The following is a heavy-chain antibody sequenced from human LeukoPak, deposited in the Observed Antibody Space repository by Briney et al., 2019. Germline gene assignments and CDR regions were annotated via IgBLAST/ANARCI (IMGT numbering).Heavy chain of an antibody. CDR3: ARGRYLPLYFDY. CDR2: INYSGNT. Sequence: SETLSLTCTVSGGFISSYYWSWIRQPTGKGLQWIGYINYSGNTNYNPSLTGRVTVSVDTSKNQYSLKLSSVTAADTAVYYCARGRYLPLYFDYWGQGTLVTVSS. D-gene: IGHD3-16*02. CDR1: GGFISSYY. V-gene: IGHV4-59*12. J-gene: IGHJ4*02.